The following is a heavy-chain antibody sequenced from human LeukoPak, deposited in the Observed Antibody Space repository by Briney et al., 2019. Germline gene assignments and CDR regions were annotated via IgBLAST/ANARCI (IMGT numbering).Heavy chain of an antibody. V-gene: IGHV3-9*01. CDR3: AKRRGDYV. CDR2: ISWNSGSI. J-gene: IGHJ3*01. CDR1: GFTFDDYA. Sequence: GRSLRLSCAASGFTFDDYAMHWVRQAPGKGLEWVSGISWNSGSIGYADSVKGRFTISRDNSKNTLYLQMNSLRAEDTAVYYCAKRRGDYVWGQGTMVTVSS. D-gene: IGHD4-17*01.